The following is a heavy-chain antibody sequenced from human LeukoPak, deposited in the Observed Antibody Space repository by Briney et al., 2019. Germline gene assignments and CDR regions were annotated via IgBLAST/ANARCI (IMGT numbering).Heavy chain of an antibody. Sequence: GGSLRLSCAASGFTFSTSWMHWVRQAPGKGLVWVSRINTDGDSTNYAGSVKGRFTISRDNAKNTLYLQMNSLRAEDTAVYYCVRDMGYYDKVWGQGTLVTVSS. D-gene: IGHD3-22*01. J-gene: IGHJ4*02. CDR2: INTDGDST. V-gene: IGHV3-74*01. CDR3: VRDMGYYDKV. CDR1: GFTFSTSW.